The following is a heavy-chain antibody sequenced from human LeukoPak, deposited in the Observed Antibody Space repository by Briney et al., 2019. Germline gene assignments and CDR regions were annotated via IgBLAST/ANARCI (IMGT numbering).Heavy chain of an antibody. CDR2: ISSSSSTI. Sequence: PGGSLRLSCAASGFTFSSYSMNWVRQAPGKGLEWVSYISSSSSTIYYADSVKGRFTISRDNAKNSLYLQMNSLRAEDTAVYYCARAKITMVRGADYWGQGTLVTVSS. D-gene: IGHD3-10*01. V-gene: IGHV3-48*04. J-gene: IGHJ4*02. CDR1: GFTFSSYS. CDR3: ARAKITMVRGADY.